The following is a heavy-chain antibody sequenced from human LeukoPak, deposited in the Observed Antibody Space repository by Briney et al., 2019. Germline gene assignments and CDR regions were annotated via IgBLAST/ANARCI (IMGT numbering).Heavy chain of an antibody. CDR1: GYTFTSYD. V-gene: IGHV1-8*01. CDR2: MNPNSGNT. D-gene: IGHD6-19*01. Sequence: ASVTVSCKASGYTFTSYDINWVRQATGQGLEWMGWMNPNSGNTGYAQKFQGRVTMTRNTSISTAYMELSSLRSEDTAVYYCARVRKKQWLVPEGFDYWGQGTLVTVSS. CDR3: ARVRKKQWLVPEGFDY. J-gene: IGHJ4*02.